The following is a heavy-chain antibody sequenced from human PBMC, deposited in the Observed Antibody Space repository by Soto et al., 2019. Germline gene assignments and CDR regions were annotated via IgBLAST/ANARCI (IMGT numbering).Heavy chain of an antibody. Sequence: SETLSLTCTVSGGSISSGGYYWSWIRQHPGKGLEWIGYIYYSGSTYYNPSLKSRVTISVDTSKNQFSLKLSSVTAADTAVYYCARVPVGLETVTYIAYWGQGTLVTVSS. CDR2: IYYSGST. CDR3: ARVPVGLETVTYIAY. V-gene: IGHV4-31*03. J-gene: IGHJ4*02. D-gene: IGHD4-17*01. CDR1: GGSISSGGYY.